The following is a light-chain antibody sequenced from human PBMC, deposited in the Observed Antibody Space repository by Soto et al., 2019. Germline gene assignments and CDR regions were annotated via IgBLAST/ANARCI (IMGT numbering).Light chain of an antibody. CDR3: MQALQTQLT. Sequence: DIVMTHSPLSLPVTPGEPASISCRSSQSLLHSNGYNYLDWYLQKPGQSPQLLIYLGSNRASGVPDRFSGSGSGTDFTLKISRVEAEDVGVYYCMQALQTQLTFGGGTKV. CDR2: LGS. V-gene: IGKV2-28*01. CDR1: QSLLHSNGYNY. J-gene: IGKJ4*01.